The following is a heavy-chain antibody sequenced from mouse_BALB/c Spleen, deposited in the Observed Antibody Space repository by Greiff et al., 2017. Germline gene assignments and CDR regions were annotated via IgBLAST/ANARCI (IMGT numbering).Heavy chain of an antibody. D-gene: IGHD2-1*01. Sequence: VQLVESGPGLVAPSQSLSITCTVSGFSLTSYGVHWVRQPPGKGLGWLGVIWAGGSTNYNSALMSRLSISKDNSKSQVFLKMNSLQTDDTAMYYCAREYGTYWYFDVWGAGTTVTVSS. V-gene: IGHV2-9*02. CDR2: IWAGGST. CDR3: AREYGTYWYFDV. CDR1: GFSLTSYG. J-gene: IGHJ1*01.